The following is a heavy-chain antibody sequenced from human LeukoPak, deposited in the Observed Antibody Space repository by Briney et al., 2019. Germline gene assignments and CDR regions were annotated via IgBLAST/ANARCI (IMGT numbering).Heavy chain of an antibody. CDR1: GFTFSSYG. CDR3: AKDPPRRPAATNDY. J-gene: IGHJ4*02. Sequence: GGSLRLSCAASGFTFSSYGMHWVRQAPGKGLEWVAFIRYDGSNKYYADSVKGRFTISRDNSKNTLYLQMNSLRAEDTAVYYCAKDPPRRPAATNDYWGQGTLVTVSS. V-gene: IGHV3-30*02. CDR2: IRYDGSNK. D-gene: IGHD2-2*01.